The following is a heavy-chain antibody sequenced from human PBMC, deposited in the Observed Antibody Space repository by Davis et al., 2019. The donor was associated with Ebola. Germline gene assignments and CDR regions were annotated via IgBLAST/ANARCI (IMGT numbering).Heavy chain of an antibody. CDR1: GFTFRNYA. CDR3: ARGLERRRGYYYYYGMDV. Sequence: GESLKISCAASGFTFRNYAMSWVRQAPGKGLEWVAAITGSGRNTYYADSVKGRFTISRDNAKNSLYLQMNSLRAEDTAVYYCARGLERRRGYYYYYGMDVWGQGTTVTVSS. D-gene: IGHD1-1*01. V-gene: IGHV3-23*01. CDR2: ITGSGRNT. J-gene: IGHJ6*02.